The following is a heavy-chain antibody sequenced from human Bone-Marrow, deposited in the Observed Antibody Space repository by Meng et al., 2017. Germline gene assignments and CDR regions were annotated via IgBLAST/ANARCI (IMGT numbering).Heavy chain of an antibody. CDR1: GGSISSGGYY. J-gene: IGHJ5*02. D-gene: IGHD3-16*01. CDR3: ARDIRQGGNIWFDP. V-gene: IGHV4-31*01. CDR2: IYYSGTT. Sequence: QVQLTESGPGLVKPSQTLSLTCTVSGGSISSGGYYWSWIRQHPGKGLEWIGYIYYSGTTYYNPSLSSLVTISVDTSKNQFSLNLSSVTAADTAVYYCARDIRQGGNIWFDPWGQGTLVTVSS.